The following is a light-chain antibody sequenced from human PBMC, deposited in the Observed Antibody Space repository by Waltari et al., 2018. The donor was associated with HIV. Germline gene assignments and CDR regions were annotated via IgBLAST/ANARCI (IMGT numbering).Light chain of an antibody. CDR2: AAS. CDR3: QQTYRTPHT. CDR1: QSINNF. J-gene: IGKJ5*01. Sequence: DIQVTQSPSSLSASVGDRVTITCRAGQSINNFVNWYRQTPGKAPELLISAASDVQSGFSSRFVGSGSGTYYTLTVIRLQADDFASYYCQQTYRTPHTFGQGTRLEFK. V-gene: IGKV1-39*01.